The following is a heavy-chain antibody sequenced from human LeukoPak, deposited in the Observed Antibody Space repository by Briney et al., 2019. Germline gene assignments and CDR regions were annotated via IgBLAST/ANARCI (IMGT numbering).Heavy chain of an antibody. V-gene: IGHV3-74*01. Sequence: GGSLRLSRAVSGFTFSDYWMHWVRQAPGKGLVWVSRINSDGSTTHYADSVKGRFTISRDNAKNTLYLQMNSLRVDDTAVYYCAPDPILEYWGQGTLVSVSS. CDR2: INSDGSTT. J-gene: IGHJ4*02. CDR3: APDPILEY. CDR1: GFTFSDYW.